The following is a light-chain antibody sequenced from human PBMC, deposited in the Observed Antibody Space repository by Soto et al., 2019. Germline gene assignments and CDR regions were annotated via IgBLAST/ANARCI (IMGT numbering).Light chain of an antibody. CDR1: TSDVGGYNY. V-gene: IGLV2-14*01. CDR2: DVS. J-gene: IGLJ2*01. CDR3: SSHTSSGTRV. Sequence: QSALTQPASVSGSPGQSIAISCTGTTSDVGGYNYVSWYQQHPGKAPKLMIYDVSNRPSGVSNRFSGSKSGNTASLTISGLQAEDEDDYYCSSHTSSGTRVFGGGTKLTVL.